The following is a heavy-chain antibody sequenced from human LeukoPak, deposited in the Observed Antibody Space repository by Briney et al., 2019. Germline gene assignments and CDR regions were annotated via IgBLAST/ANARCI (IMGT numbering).Heavy chain of an antibody. CDR1: GFTFDDYA. Sequence: GGSLRLSCAASGFTFDDYAMHWVRQAPGKGLEWVSLISWDGGSTYYADSVKGRFTISRDNSKNSLYLQMNSLRAEDTAVYYCASSISGSPAKGAFDIWGQGTMVTVSS. V-gene: IGHV3-43D*03. CDR3: ASSISGSPAKGAFDI. CDR2: ISWDGGST. D-gene: IGHD1-26*01. J-gene: IGHJ3*02.